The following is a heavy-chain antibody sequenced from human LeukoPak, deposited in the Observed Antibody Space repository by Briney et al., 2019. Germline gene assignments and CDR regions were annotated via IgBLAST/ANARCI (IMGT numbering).Heavy chain of an antibody. D-gene: IGHD3-16*02. Sequence: GGSLRLSCAASGFTFSNYWMSWVRQAPGKGLEWVANIKEDGSAKYYVDSVKGRFTISRDNAKSSLYLQMNSLRAEDTAFYYCVRLVVIDFYFYYMDVWGQGTTVTVSS. CDR2: IKEDGSAK. J-gene: IGHJ6*03. V-gene: IGHV3-7*03. CDR1: GFTFSNYW. CDR3: VRLVVIDFYFYYMDV.